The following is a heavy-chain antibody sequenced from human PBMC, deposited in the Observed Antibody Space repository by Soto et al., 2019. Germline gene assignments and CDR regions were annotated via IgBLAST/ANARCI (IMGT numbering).Heavy chain of an antibody. CDR1: GGSISSSSYY. CDR3: ASQRGYNRLDP. J-gene: IGHJ5*02. Sequence: QLQLQESGPGLVKPSETLSLTCTVSGGSISSSSYYWGWIRQPPGKGLEWIGSIYYSGSTSYNPSLKSRVTISVDTSKNQFSLKLSSVTAADTAMYYCASQRGYNRLDPWGQGTLVTVSS. V-gene: IGHV4-39*01. D-gene: IGHD5-12*01. CDR2: IYYSGST.